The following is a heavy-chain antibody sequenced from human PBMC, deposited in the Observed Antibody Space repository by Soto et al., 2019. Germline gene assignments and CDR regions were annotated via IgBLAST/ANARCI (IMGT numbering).Heavy chain of an antibody. V-gene: IGHV4-31*03. J-gene: IGHJ1*01. CDR2: IYYSGST. Sequence: ASETLSLTCTVSGGSISSGAYYLSWVRPHPGKGLEWIGYIYYSGSTYYNPSLKSRVTISVDTSKNQFSLKLSSVTAADTAVYYCAIYDSSGSRGVQHWGQGTLVTVSS. CDR3: AIYDSSGSRGVQH. CDR1: GGSISSGAYY. D-gene: IGHD3-22*01.